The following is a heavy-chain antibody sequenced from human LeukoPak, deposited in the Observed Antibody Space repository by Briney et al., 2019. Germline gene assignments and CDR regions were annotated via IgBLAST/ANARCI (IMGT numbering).Heavy chain of an antibody. CDR1: GFTFSNYG. J-gene: IGHJ6*02. CDR3: ARTLHGWYPLFYHGMDV. D-gene: IGHD6-19*01. V-gene: IGHV3-33*01. Sequence: GGSLRLSCAASGFTFSNYGMHWVRQAPGKGLEWVAVIWYDGSNKYYADSVKGRFTISRDNSKNTLYLQMNSLRAEDTAVYYCARTLHGWYPLFYHGMDVWGQGTTVTVSS. CDR2: IWYDGSNK.